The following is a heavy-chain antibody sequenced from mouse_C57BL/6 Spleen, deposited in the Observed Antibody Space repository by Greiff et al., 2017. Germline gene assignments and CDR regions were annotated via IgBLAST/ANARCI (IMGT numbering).Heavy chain of an antibody. D-gene: IGHD2-5*01. Sequence: QVQLQQSGPGLVQPSQSLSITCTVSGFSLTSYGVHWVRQPPGPGLEWLGVIWSGGSTDSIAAFISRLSISKDNSKSQVFFKMNSLQADDTAIYYCAKNRAYYSNYNYAMDYWGQGTSVTVSS. CDR2: IWSGGST. CDR3: AKNRAYYSNYNYAMDY. V-gene: IGHV2-4*01. CDR1: GFSLTSYG. J-gene: IGHJ4*01.